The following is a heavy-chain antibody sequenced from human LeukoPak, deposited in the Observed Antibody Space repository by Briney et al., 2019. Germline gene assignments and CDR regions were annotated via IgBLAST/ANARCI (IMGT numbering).Heavy chain of an antibody. CDR3: ARDRSSSSIGYYYMDV. D-gene: IGHD6-6*01. Sequence: SSETLSLTCTVSGGSISSYYWSWIRQPTGKGLEWIGRIYTSGSTNYNPSLKSRVTMSVDTSKNQFSLKLSSVTAADTAVYYCARDRSSSSIGYYYMDVWGKGTTVTVSS. CDR2: IYTSGST. J-gene: IGHJ6*03. V-gene: IGHV4-4*07. CDR1: GGSISSYY.